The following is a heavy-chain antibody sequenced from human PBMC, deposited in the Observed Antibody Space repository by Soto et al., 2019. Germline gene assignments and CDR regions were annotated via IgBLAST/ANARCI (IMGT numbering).Heavy chain of an antibody. D-gene: IGHD1-26*01. CDR2: ISYDGSNK. CDR3: AKDQWEPGYYYYGMDV. CDR1: GFTFSSYG. V-gene: IGHV3-30*18. Sequence: GSLRLSCAASGFTFSSYGMHWVRQAPGKGLEWVAVISYDGSNKYYADSVKGRFTISRDDSKNTLYLQMNSLRAEDTAVYYCAKDQWEPGYYYYGMDVWGQGTTVTVSS. J-gene: IGHJ6*02.